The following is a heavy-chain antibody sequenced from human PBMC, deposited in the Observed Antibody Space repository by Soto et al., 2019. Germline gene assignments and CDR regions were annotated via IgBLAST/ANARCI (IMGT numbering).Heavy chain of an antibody. CDR2: IYYSGST. V-gene: IGHV4-39*01. J-gene: IGHJ5*02. CDR1: GGSISSSSYC. D-gene: IGHD3-10*01. Sequence: SETLSLTCTVSGGSISSSSYCWGWIRQPPGKGLEWIGSIYYSGSTYYNPSLKSRVTISVDTSKNQFSLKLSSVTAADTAVYYCARTPGPNWFDPWGQGTLVTVSS. CDR3: ARTPGPNWFDP.